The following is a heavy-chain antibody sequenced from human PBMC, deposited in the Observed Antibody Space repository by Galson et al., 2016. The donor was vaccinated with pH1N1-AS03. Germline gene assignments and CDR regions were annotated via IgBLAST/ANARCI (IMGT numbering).Heavy chain of an antibody. CDR1: GFTFTGYW. CDR2: ISSNSAST. J-gene: IGHJ4*02. D-gene: IGHD2-2*03. V-gene: IGHV3-21*01. Sequence: SLRLSCAASGFTFTGYWMSWVRQAPGKGLEWISSISSNSASTYYADSLKGRFTVSRDNAKNSLFLEMNSLRVEDTAFYYCGGRDGWINDYWGQGILVTVSS. CDR3: GGRDGWINDY.